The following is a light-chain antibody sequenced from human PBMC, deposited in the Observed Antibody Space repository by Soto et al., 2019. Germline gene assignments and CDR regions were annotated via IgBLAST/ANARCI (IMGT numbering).Light chain of an antibody. CDR1: QSISRY. J-gene: IGKJ5*01. CDR3: QQANSFPIT. CDR2: AAS. V-gene: IGKV1-39*01. Sequence: DIQMTQSPSSLSSSVGYIFTIICRASQSISRYLNWYQQEPGKAPKFLIYAASSLQRGVPSRFSGSGSGTDFTLTISSLQPEDFATYYCQQANSFPITFGQGTRLEIK.